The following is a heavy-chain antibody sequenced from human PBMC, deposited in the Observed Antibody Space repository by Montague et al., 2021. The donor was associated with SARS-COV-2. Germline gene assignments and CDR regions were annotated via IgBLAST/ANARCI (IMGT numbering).Heavy chain of an antibody. CDR2: ITYDGRNK. CDR3: AKIVYDFLTYPWGFDP. Sequence: SLRLSCAASGFTFSTYAMHWVRQAPGKGLEWVAAITYDGRNKYYADSVKGRFTISRDNSKNTLYLQMTSLRTEDTAVYYCAKIVYDFLTYPWGFDPWGQGTLVTVSS. J-gene: IGHJ5*02. V-gene: IGHV3-30*04. CDR1: GFTFSTYA. D-gene: IGHD3-9*01.